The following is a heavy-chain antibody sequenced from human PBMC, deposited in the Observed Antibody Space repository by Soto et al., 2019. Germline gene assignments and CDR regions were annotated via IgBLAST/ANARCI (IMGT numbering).Heavy chain of an antibody. CDR2: IIPILGIA. V-gene: IGHV1-69*02. J-gene: IGHJ4*02. CDR1: GGTFSSYT. Sequence: ASVKVSCKASGGTFSSYTISWVRQAPGQGLEWMGRIIPILGIANYAQKFQGRVTITADKSTSTAYMELSSLRSEDTAVYYCARLVVRAVAGSDYFDYWGQGTLVTVSS. CDR3: ARLVVRAVAGSDYFDY. D-gene: IGHD6-19*01.